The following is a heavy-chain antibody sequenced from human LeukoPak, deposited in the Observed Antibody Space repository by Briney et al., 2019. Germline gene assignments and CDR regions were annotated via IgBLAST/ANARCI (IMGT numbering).Heavy chain of an antibody. D-gene: IGHD6-19*01. J-gene: IGHJ4*02. Sequence: GGSLRLSCAASGFTVSSNYMSWVRQAPGKGLEWVSVIYSGGSTYYADSVKGRFTISRDNSKNTLYLQMNSLRAEDTAVYYCAKGLKQWLAYCTADYWGQGTLVTVSS. CDR2: IYSGGST. V-gene: IGHV3-53*01. CDR3: AKGLKQWLAYCTADY. CDR1: GFTVSSNY.